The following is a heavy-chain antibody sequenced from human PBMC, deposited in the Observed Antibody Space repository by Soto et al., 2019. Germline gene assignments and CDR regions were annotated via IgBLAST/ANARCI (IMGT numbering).Heavy chain of an antibody. CDR1: GFTFSSYS. CDR2: ISSSSSYI. CDR3: ARDLYSSSARYFDY. J-gene: IGHJ4*02. Sequence: EVQLVESGGGLVKPGGSLRLSCAASGFTFSSYSMNWVRQAPGKGLEWVSSISSSSSYIYYADSVKGRFTISRDNAKNSLYLQMNRLRAKDTAVYYCARDLYSSSARYFDYWGQGTLVTVSS. V-gene: IGHV3-21*01. D-gene: IGHD6-6*01.